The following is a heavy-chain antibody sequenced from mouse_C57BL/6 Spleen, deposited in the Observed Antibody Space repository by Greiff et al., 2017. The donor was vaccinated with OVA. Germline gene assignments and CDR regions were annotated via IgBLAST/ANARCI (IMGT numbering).Heavy chain of an antibody. CDR1: GFTFSSYA. V-gene: IGHV5-9-1*02. D-gene: IGHD3-2*02. Sequence: EVKLVESGEGLVKPGGSLKLSCAASGFTFSSYAMSWVRQTPEKRLEWVAYISSGGDYIYYADTVKGRFTISRDNARNTLYLQMSSLKSEDTAVYYCTRRGSSGYVDYFDYWGQGTTLTVSS. J-gene: IGHJ2*01. CDR2: ISSGGDYI. CDR3: TRRGSSGYVDYFDY.